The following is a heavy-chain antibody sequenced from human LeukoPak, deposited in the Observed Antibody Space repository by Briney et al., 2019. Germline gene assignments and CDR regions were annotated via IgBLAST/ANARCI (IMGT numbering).Heavy chain of an antibody. CDR1: GGSFSGYY. CDR2: INDSGST. D-gene: IGHD4-11*01. V-gene: IGHV4-34*01. J-gene: IGHJ6*03. Sequence: PSETLSLTSAVYGGSFSGYYWSWICHPPGKGLEWIGEINDSGSTNYNPSLKSRVTITADTYKNQFLLKLSSVTAADTAVYYCASVTTVKHYYYYMDGWGKGTMVTVSS. CDR3: ASVTTVKHYYYYMDG.